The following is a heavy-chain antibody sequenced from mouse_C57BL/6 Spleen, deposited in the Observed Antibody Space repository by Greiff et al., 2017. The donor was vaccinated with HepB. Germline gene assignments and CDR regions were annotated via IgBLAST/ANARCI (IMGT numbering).Heavy chain of an antibody. CDR1: GYTFTSYW. CDR3: ARDVHYYYGSSWFAY. D-gene: IGHD1-1*01. CDR2: INPSNGGT. V-gene: IGHV1-53*01. Sequence: QVQLQQPGTELVKPGASVKLSCKASGYTFTSYWMHWVKQRPGQGLEWIGNINPSNGGTNYNEKFKSKATLTVDKSSSTAYMQLISLTSEDSAVYYCARDVHYYYGSSWFAYCGQGTLVTVSA. J-gene: IGHJ3*01.